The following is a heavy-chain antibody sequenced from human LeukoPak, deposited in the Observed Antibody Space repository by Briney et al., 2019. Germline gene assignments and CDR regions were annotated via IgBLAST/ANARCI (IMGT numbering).Heavy chain of an antibody. J-gene: IGHJ3*02. CDR3: ARAAMVDI. CDR1: GGSISSYY. D-gene: IGHD5-18*01. CDR2: IYYSGST. Sequence: SETLSLTCTVSGGSISSYYWSWIRQPPGKGLEWIGYIYYSGSTNYNPSLKSRVTISVDTSKNQFSLKLSSVTAADTAVYYCARAAMVDIWGQGTMVTVSS. V-gene: IGHV4-59*01.